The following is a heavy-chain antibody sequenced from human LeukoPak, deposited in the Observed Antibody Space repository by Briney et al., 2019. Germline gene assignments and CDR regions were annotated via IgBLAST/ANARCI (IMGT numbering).Heavy chain of an antibody. Sequence: GGSLRLSCAASGFTLSSYAMSWVRQAPGKGLEWVSAISGSGGSTYYADSVKGRFTISRDNSKNTLYLQMNSLRAEDTAIYYCARDERLLSFLKWGQGTLVTVSS. CDR2: ISGSGGST. D-gene: IGHD3-3*01. J-gene: IGHJ4*02. V-gene: IGHV3-23*01. CDR1: GFTLSSYA. CDR3: ARDERLLSFLK.